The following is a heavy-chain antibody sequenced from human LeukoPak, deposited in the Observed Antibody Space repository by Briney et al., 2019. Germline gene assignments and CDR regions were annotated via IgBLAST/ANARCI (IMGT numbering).Heavy chain of an antibody. CDR2: INQDGSAK. D-gene: IGHD4-23*01. J-gene: IGHJ4*02. CDR1: GFTFSDYW. Sequence: GGSLRLSCAASGFTFSDYWMNWVRQAPGKGLEWVANINQDGSAKYYVDSAKGRFTFSRDNAMNSLFLQMNSLRAEDTAVYYCARDVHGGAFDYWGQGTLVTVSS. CDR3: ARDVHGGAFDY. V-gene: IGHV3-7*01.